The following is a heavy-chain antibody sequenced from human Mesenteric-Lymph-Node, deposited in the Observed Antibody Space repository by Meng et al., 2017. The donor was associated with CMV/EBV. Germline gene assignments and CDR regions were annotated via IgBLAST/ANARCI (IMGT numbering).Heavy chain of an antibody. Sequence: GESLKISCAASGFIFSNFGMMWVRQAPGKGLEWVSSISSSRNYEYYAESVKGRFTISGDNAKNTLYLQMNSLRAEDTAVYYCAGGTYSNILDYWGQGTLVTVSS. CDR2: ISSSRNYE. D-gene: IGHD1-26*01. CDR3: AGGTYSNILDY. V-gene: IGHV3-21*01. CDR1: GFIFSNFG. J-gene: IGHJ4*02.